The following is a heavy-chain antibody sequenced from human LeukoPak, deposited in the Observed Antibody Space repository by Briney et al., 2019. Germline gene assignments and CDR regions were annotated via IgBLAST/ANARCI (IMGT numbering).Heavy chain of an antibody. Sequence: GASVKVSCKASGYTFTDYYIHWVRQAPGQGLEWMGWINPNSGGTNYAQRFQGRVTMTRHTSISTLYMELSRLRSDDTALYYCARDSVPLRYFDWLSPFDYWGQGTLVTVSS. V-gene: IGHV1-2*02. CDR1: GYTFTDYY. CDR2: INPNSGGT. J-gene: IGHJ4*02. CDR3: ARDSVPLRYFDWLSPFDY. D-gene: IGHD3-9*01.